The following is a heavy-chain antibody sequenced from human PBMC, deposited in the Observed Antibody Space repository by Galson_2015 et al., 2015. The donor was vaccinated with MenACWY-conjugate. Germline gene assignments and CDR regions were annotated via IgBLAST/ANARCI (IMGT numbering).Heavy chain of an antibody. V-gene: IGHV1-3*01. CDR2: INAGNGNT. Sequence: SVKVSCKASGYTFTSYSMHWVRQAPGQRLEWMGWINAGNGNTKYSQNFQGRVTITRDTSASTAYMELSSLRSEDTAVYFCARGDYDIHPTDYWGQGTLVTVSS. D-gene: IGHD3-9*01. J-gene: IGHJ4*02. CDR1: GYTFTSYS. CDR3: ARGDYDIHPTDY.